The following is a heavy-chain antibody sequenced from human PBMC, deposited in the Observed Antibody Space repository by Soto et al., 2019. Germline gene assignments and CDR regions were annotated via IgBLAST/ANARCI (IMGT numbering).Heavy chain of an antibody. J-gene: IGHJ6*04. CDR1: GGSISSSSYY. CDR3: AVGIQLWFGVDV. Sequence: SETLSLTCTVSGGSISSSSYYWGWIRQPPGKGLEWIGSIYYSGSTYYNPSLKSRVTISVDTSKNQFSLKLSSVTAADTAVYYCAVGIQLWFGVDVWGKGTTVTVSS. CDR2: IYYSGST. D-gene: IGHD5-18*01. V-gene: IGHV4-39*01.